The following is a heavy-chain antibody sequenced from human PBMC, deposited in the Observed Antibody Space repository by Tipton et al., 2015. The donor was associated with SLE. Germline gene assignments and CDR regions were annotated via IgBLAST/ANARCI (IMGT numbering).Heavy chain of an antibody. D-gene: IGHD2-2*01. V-gene: IGHV4-59*08. CDR1: GTSISSNY. J-gene: IGHJ4*02. CDR3: AKNPAAAPDDY. Sequence: TLSLTCTVSGTSISSNYWSWIRQSPGKGLEWIGYIYYSGTTNSNPSLKSRVTISADTSKNQFSLRLSSVTAADTAVYYCAKNPAAAPDDYWGPGTLVTVSS. CDR2: IYYSGTT.